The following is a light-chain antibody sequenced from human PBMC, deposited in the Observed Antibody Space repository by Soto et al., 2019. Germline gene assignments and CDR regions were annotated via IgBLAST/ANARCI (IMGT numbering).Light chain of an antibody. CDR1: QSVSGSY. CDR3: QQYGSSPQT. CDR2: GAS. Sequence: EIWLTQSPGTLSLSPGERATLSCRASQSVSGSYLAWFQHKPGQAPRLLIYGASSRATGIPDRFSGSGSGTDFTLTISRLEPEDFVVYCCQQYGSSPQTFGQGTKVEIK. J-gene: IGKJ1*01. V-gene: IGKV3-20*01.